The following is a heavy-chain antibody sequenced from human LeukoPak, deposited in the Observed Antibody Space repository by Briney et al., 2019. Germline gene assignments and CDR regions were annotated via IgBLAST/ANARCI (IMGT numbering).Heavy chain of an antibody. CDR2: INPSCGST. CDR1: GYTFTSYY. J-gene: IGHJ3*02. CDR3: ARDWNWNDVGGAFDI. Sequence: ASVKVSCKASGYTFTSYYMHWVRQARGQGREWMGIINPSCGSTSYAQKFQGRVTMTRDMSTSTVYMELSSLRSEDTAVYYCARDWNWNDVGGAFDIWGQGTMVTVSS. D-gene: IGHD1-1*01. V-gene: IGHV1-46*01.